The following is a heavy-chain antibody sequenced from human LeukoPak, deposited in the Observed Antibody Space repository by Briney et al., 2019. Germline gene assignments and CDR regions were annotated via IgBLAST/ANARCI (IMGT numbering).Heavy chain of an antibody. CDR3: ARDLEDSSGWYPIDY. D-gene: IGHD6-19*01. Sequence: ASVKVSCKASGYTFTGYYMHWVRQAPGQGLGWMGWINPNSGGTNYAQKFQGRVTMTRDTSISTAYMELSRVRYDDTAVYYCARDLEDSSGWYPIDYWGQGTLVTVSS. V-gene: IGHV1-2*02. CDR2: INPNSGGT. CDR1: GYTFTGYY. J-gene: IGHJ4*02.